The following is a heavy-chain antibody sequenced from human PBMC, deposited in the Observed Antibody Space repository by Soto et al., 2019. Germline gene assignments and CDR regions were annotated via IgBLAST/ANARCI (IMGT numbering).Heavy chain of an antibody. CDR3: TTDSGMSPYSFDY. CDR2: IMSKTDGGTT. D-gene: IGHD1-26*01. J-gene: IGHJ4*02. CDR1: GFTFSKAW. V-gene: IGHV3-15*01. Sequence: GSLGLSCAGSGFTFSKAWVGWVRQAPGKGLEWVGRIMSKTDGGTTDYAAPVKGRFTISRDDSKSTLYLQMNSLKTEDTAFYYCTTDSGMSPYSFDYWGQGTLVTVSS.